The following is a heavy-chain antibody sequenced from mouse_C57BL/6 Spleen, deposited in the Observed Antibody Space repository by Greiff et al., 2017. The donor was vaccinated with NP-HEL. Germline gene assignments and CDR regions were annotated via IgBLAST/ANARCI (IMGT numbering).Heavy chain of an antibody. CDR2: INPGNGGT. V-gene: IGHV1-53*01. Sequence: VQLQQPGTELVKPGASVKLSCKASGYTFTSYGMHGVKRRPGQGLEWIGNINPGNGGTNYNEKFKSKATLTVYKSSSTAYMQLSSLTSEDSAVYYCARSYYGYDGAYWGQGTLVTVSA. J-gene: IGHJ3*01. CDR3: ARSYYGYDGAY. D-gene: IGHD2-9*01. CDR1: GYTFTSYG.